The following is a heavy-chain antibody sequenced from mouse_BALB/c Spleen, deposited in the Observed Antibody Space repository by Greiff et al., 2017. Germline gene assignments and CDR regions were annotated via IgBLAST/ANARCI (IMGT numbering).Heavy chain of an antibody. V-gene: IGHV1-69*02. J-gene: IGHJ2*01. Sequence: QVQLQQPGAELVRPGASVKLSCKASGYTFTSYWINWVKQRPGQGLEWIGNIYPSDSYTNYNQKFKDKATLTVDKSSSTAYMQLSSPTSEDSAVYYCTRHPYFDYWGQGTTLTVSS. CDR1: GYTFTSYW. CDR2: IYPSDSYT. CDR3: TRHPYFDY.